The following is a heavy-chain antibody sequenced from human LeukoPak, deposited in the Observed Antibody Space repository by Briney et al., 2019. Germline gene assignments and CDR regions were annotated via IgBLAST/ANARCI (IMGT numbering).Heavy chain of an antibody. CDR1: GGTFSSYA. Sequence: ASVKVSCKASGGTFSSYAISWVRQAPGQGLEWMGGIIPIFGTANYAQKFQGRVTITTDESTSTAYMELSSLRSEDTAVYYCASTGYFDWRWAFDIWGQGTMVTVSS. CDR2: IIPIFGTA. D-gene: IGHD3-9*01. V-gene: IGHV1-69*05. J-gene: IGHJ3*02. CDR3: ASTGYFDWRWAFDI.